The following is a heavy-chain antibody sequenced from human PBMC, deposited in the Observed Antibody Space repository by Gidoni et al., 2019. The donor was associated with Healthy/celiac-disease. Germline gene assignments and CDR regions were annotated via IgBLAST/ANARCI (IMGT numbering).Heavy chain of an antibody. J-gene: IGHJ5*02. D-gene: IGHD6-19*01. CDR2: SSGSGGST. Sequence: EVQLLESGGGLVQPGGSLRLSCAAAGFTFSSYAMSWVRQAPGKGLGWVSASSGSGGSTYYADSVKGRFTISRDNSKNTLYLQMNSLRAEDTAVYYCAKLIAVAANNWFDPWGQGTLVTVSS. CDR3: AKLIAVAANNWFDP. CDR1: GFTFSSYA. V-gene: IGHV3-23*01.